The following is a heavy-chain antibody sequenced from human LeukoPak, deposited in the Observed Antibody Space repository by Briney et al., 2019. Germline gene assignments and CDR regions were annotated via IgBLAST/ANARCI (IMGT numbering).Heavy chain of an antibody. CDR3: ARPRFDYGAYVVIDAFDI. CDR2: IYHSGST. J-gene: IGHJ3*02. CDR1: GYSISSGYY. V-gene: IGHV4-38-2*01. D-gene: IGHD4-17*01. Sequence: PSETLSLTCAVSGYSISSGYYWGWIRQPPGKGLEWIGSIYHSGSTYYNPSLKSRVTISVDTSKNQFSLKLSSVTAADTAVYYCARPRFDYGAYVVIDAFDIWGQGTMVTVSS.